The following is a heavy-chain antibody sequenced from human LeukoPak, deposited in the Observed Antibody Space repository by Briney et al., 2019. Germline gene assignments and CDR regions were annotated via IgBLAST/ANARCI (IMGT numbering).Heavy chain of an antibody. CDR2: IHPGGTI. Sequence: PGGSPRLSCAASGFTVSSKYMGWVRQAPGKGLEWVSVIHPGGTIYYADSVKGTFTISRDNSKNTLYLETNTLRVDDTAVYYCAMYSSAWYAVYWGQGTLVTVSS. D-gene: IGHD6-19*01. J-gene: IGHJ4*02. CDR1: GFTVSSKY. CDR3: AMYSSAWYAVY. V-gene: IGHV3-66*01.